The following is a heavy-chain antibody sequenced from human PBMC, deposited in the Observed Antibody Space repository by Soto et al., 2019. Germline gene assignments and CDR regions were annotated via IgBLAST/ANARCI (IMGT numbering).Heavy chain of an antibody. J-gene: IGHJ4*02. CDR1: GFTFSSYG. CDR3: AKGEAGPFDY. D-gene: IGHD6-19*01. V-gene: IGHV3-30*18. Sequence: ESGGGVVQPGRSLRLSCAASGFTFSSYGMHWVRQAPGKGLEWVAVISYDGSNKYYADSVKGRFTISRDNSKNTLYLQMNSLRAEDTAVYYCAKGEAGPFDYWGQGTLVTVSS. CDR2: ISYDGSNK.